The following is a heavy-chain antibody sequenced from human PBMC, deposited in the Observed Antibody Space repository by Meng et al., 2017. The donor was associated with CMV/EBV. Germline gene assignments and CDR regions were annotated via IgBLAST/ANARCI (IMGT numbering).Heavy chain of an antibody. CDR2: ISSSGSTI. D-gene: IGHD2-2*02. J-gene: IGHJ4*02. CDR1: GFTFSDYY. Sequence: GSLRLSCAASGFTFSDYYMSWIRQAPGKGLEWVSYISSSGSTIYYADSVKGRFTISRDNAKNSLYLQMNSLRAEDTAVYYCARGEVYCSSTSCYTYFDYWGQGTLVTVSS. CDR3: ARGEVYCSSTSCYTYFDY. V-gene: IGHV3-11*01.